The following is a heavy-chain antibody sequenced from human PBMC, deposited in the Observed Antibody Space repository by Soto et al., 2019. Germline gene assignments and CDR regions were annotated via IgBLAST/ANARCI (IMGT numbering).Heavy chain of an antibody. CDR2: IIPIFGTA. V-gene: IGHV1-69*06. CDR1: GGTFSSYA. Sequence: QVQLVQSGAEVKKPGSSVKVSCKASGGTFSSYAISWVRQAPGQGLEWMGGIIPIFGTANYAQKFQGRVTITADKSTRTAYMELSSLRSEDTAVYYCASAGWDYGDYLASFDLWGRGTLVTVSS. CDR3: ASAGWDYGDYLASFDL. J-gene: IGHJ2*01. D-gene: IGHD4-17*01.